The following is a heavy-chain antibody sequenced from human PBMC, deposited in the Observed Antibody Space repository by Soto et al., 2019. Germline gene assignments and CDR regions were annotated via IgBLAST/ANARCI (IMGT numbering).Heavy chain of an antibody. Sequence: QVQLVQSGAEVKKPGASVKVSCKASGYTFTGYYMHWVRQAPGQGLEWMGWINPNSGGTNYAQKFQGRVTMTRDTSISTAYMELSRLRCDDTAVYYCARGYYYDSSGYYYWNWFDPWGQGTLVTVSS. V-gene: IGHV1-2*02. CDR1: GYTFTGYY. D-gene: IGHD3-22*01. J-gene: IGHJ5*02. CDR2: INPNSGGT. CDR3: ARGYYYDSSGYYYWNWFDP.